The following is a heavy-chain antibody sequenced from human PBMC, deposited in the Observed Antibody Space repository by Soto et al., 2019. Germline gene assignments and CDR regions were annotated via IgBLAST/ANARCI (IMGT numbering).Heavy chain of an antibody. Sequence: EVQLVESGGGLVKPGGSLRLSCAASGITFSNAWMTWVRQAPGKGLEWVGRIKSITDGGTTDYAAPVKGRFTISRDDSKATLYLQMNNRRTEDTAVYHCTTDSADIVVVPATVGMDVWGEGTTVIVSS. CDR2: IKSITDGGTT. CDR3: TTDSADIVVVPATVGMDV. CDR1: GITFSNAW. V-gene: IGHV3-15*01. J-gene: IGHJ6*04. D-gene: IGHD2-2*01.